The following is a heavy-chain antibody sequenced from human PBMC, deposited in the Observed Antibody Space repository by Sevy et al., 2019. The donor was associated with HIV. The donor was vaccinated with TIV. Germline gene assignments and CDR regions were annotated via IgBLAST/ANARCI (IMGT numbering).Heavy chain of an antibody. Sequence: GGSLRLSCAASGFAFSNYYAMHWVRQAPGKGLEWVALISYDGSDKYYADSAKGRFTISKDNFKNTLFLQMNSLTTEETAVYYCARPRANYVDHYFFYAMDVWGQGTTVTVSS. V-gene: IGHV3-30-3*01. CDR1: GFAFSNYYA. CDR2: ISYDGSDK. CDR3: ARPRANYVDHYFFYAMDV. D-gene: IGHD4-17*01. J-gene: IGHJ6*02.